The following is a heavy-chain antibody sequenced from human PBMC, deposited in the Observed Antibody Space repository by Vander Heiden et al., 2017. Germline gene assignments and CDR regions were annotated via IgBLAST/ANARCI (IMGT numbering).Heavy chain of an antibody. CDR1: GGSISGSAYY. D-gene: IGHD6-6*01. J-gene: IGHJ5*02. CDR3: ARHTEYSTSPEGRWFDP. V-gene: IGHV4-39*01. CDR2: IYYSGST. Sequence: QLQLQESGPGLVKPSETLSLTCSVSGGSISGSAYYWGWIRQPPVKGLEWIGSIYYSGSTYNNPSLKSRVTISVDTSKNQYSLKVRSVTAADTAVYYCARHTEYSTSPEGRWFDPWGQGTLVTVSS.